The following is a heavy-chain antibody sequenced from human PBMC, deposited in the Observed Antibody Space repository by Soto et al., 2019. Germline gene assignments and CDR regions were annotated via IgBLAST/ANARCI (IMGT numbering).Heavy chain of an antibody. J-gene: IGHJ4*02. CDR1: GFTFSSYA. V-gene: IGHV3-23*01. Sequence: GWSLKLGCAASGFTFSSYAMSWVRQAPGKGLEWVSAISGSGGSTYYADSVKGRFTISRDNSKNTLYLQMNSLRAEDTAVYYCAKDLSGSYSDYSAQGPLVTVSS. CDR3: AKDLSGSYSDY. D-gene: IGHD1-26*01. CDR2: ISGSGGST.